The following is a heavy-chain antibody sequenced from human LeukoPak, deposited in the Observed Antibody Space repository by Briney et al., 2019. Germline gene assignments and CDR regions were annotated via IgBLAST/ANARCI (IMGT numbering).Heavy chain of an antibody. D-gene: IGHD5-24*01. CDR1: GGSFSSYY. J-gene: IGHJ4*02. Sequence: SETLSLACAVYGGSFSSYYWSWIRQPPGKGLEWIGEINHSGSTNYNPSLKSRVTISVDTSKNQFSLKLSSVTAADTAVYYCARRHGYNFVDYWGQGTLVAVSS. V-gene: IGHV4-34*01. CDR3: ARRHGYNFVDY. CDR2: INHSGST.